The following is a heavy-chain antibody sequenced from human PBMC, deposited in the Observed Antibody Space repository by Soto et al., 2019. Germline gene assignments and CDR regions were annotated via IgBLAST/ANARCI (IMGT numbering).Heavy chain of an antibody. CDR1: GFTFINYA. D-gene: IGHD3-16*01. Sequence: EVQLLESGGGLVQPGGSLRLSCAASGFTFINYAMSWVRQAPGKGLEWVSAISGGGDATFYADSVKGRFTISRDNSDNTVNLQMYSLRADDTAVYYCSRKVLGTTSRPEYWYFDLWCRGTLVTVSS. V-gene: IGHV3-23*01. CDR2: ISGGGDAT. CDR3: SRKVLGTTSRPEYWYFDL. J-gene: IGHJ2*01.